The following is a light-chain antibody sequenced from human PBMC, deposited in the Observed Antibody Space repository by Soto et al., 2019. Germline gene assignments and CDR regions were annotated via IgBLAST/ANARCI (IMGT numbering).Light chain of an antibody. V-gene: IGLV2-14*03. CDR3: TSWTTSTTMI. CDR2: DVN. CDR1: SSDIGAYNF. Sequence: SALTQPASVSGSPGQSITISCTGTSSDIGAYNFVSWYQQHPGKAPKLMLYDVNIRPSGVSNRFSGTKSGNTASLTISGLQAEDEADYYCTSWTTSTTMIFGGGTKVTV. J-gene: IGLJ2*01.